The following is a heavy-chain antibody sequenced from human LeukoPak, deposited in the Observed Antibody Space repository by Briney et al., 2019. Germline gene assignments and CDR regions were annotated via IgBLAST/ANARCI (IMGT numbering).Heavy chain of an antibody. CDR1: GYTFTSYD. V-gene: IGHV1-8*01. Sequence: ASVKVSCKASGYTFTSYDINWVRQATGQGLGWMGWMNPNSGNTGYAQKFQGRVTMTRNTSISTAYMELSSLRSEDTAVYYCAVAAAAYDAFDIWGQGTMVTVSS. D-gene: IGHD6-13*01. CDR2: MNPNSGNT. CDR3: AVAAAAYDAFDI. J-gene: IGHJ3*02.